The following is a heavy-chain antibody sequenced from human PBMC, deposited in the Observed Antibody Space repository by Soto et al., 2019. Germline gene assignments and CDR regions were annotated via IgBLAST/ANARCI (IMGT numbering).Heavy chain of an antibody. CDR1: GDSISSSY. J-gene: IGHJ2*01. CDR3: AKELRWSGYFDL. Sequence: QVQLQESGPGLVKPSETLSLTCTVSGDSISSSYWSWIRQSPAEGLEWIGYISYSGITNYNPSLKSRVTISVDTSKNQFSLKLSSVTAADTAVYYCAKELRWSGYFDLWGRGTVVTVSS. D-gene: IGHD2-15*01. V-gene: IGHV4-59*01. CDR2: ISYSGIT.